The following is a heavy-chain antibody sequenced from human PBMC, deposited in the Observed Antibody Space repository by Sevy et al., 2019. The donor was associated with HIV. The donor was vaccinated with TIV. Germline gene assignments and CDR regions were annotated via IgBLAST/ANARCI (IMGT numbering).Heavy chain of an antibody. Sequence: GGSLRLSCAASGFDFSIYSMSWVRQAPGKGLEWVSTLSFGCGKINYADSVKGRFTFSRDNSKSSVYLQMNNMRVEDTAAYYCAREGCTKPHDYWGQGTLVTVSS. J-gene: IGHJ4*02. V-gene: IGHV3-23*01. CDR1: GFDFSIYS. CDR2: LSFGCGKI. D-gene: IGHD2-8*01. CDR3: AREGCTKPHDY.